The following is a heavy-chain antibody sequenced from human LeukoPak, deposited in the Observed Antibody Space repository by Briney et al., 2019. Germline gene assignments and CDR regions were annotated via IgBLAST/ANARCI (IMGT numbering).Heavy chain of an antibody. V-gene: IGHV3-30*18. Sequence: GGSLRLSCTASGVTLSSYGMHWVRQAPGKGLEWEAVTSYDGSNEYYADSMKGRFTVSRDNSKNTLYLQMNGLRTEDTAVYYCAKDSSRWAFDSWGQGTLVTVSS. CDR3: AKDSSRWAFDS. CDR1: GVTLSSYG. CDR2: TSYDGSNE. J-gene: IGHJ4*02. D-gene: IGHD6-13*01.